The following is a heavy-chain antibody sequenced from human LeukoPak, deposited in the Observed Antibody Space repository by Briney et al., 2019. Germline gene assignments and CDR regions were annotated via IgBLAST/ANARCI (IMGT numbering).Heavy chain of an antibody. CDR2: IYHSGST. D-gene: IGHD1-26*01. Sequence: PSETLSLTCTVSGGSISSSSYYWGWIRQPPGKGLEWIGSIYHSGSTYYNPSLKSRVTISVDTSKNQFSLKLSSVTAADTAVYYCARLSYSGSYYFDYWGQGTLVTVSS. CDR3: ARLSYSGSYYFDY. CDR1: GGSISSSSYY. V-gene: IGHV4-39*07. J-gene: IGHJ4*02.